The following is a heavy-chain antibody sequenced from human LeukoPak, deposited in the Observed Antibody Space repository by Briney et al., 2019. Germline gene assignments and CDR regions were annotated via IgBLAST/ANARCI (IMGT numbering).Heavy chain of an antibody. CDR1: GFTFSNAW. CDR3: TGVSRSSWYDY. J-gene: IGHJ4*02. V-gene: IGHV3-15*01. D-gene: IGHD6-13*01. CDR2: VKSKTDGGTP. Sequence: GGSLRLSCAASGFTFSNAWMSWVRQAPGKGLEWVGRVKSKTDGGTPDYAAPVKGRFTISRDDSKNTLYLQMNSLKTEDTAVYYCTGVSRSSWYDYWGQGTLVTVSS.